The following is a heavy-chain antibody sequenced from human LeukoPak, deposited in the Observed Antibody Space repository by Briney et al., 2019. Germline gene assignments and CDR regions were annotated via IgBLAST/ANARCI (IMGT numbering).Heavy chain of an antibody. D-gene: IGHD4-17*01. J-gene: IGHJ2*01. V-gene: IGHV3-23*01. Sequence: GVSLRLSCAASGFTFSTYAMSWVRQAPGKGLEWVSAISGSGDGTYYADSLKGRFTISRDNSKNTLYLQMNSLRAEDTAVYYCAKVYLTTVTISYFDLWGRGTLVTVSS. CDR2: ISGSGDGT. CDR1: GFTFSTYA. CDR3: AKVYLTTVTISYFDL.